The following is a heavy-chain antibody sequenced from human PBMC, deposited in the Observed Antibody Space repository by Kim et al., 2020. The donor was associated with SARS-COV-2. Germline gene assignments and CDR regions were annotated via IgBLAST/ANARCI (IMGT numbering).Heavy chain of an antibody. J-gene: IGHJ4*01. CDR2: ISYDGSNK. CDR1: GFTFSSYA. CDR3: ARDSWGRYSSSWYYFDY. D-gene: IGHD6-13*01. V-gene: IGHV3-30-3*01. Sequence: GGSLRLSCAAYGFTFSSYAMHWVRQAPGKGLEWVAVISYDGSNKYYADSVKGRFTISRDNSKNTLYLQMNSLRAEDTAVYYWARDSWGRYSSSWYYFDY.